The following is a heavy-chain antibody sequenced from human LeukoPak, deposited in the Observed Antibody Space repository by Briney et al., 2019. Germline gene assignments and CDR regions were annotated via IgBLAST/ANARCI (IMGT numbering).Heavy chain of an antibody. CDR3: ARGSSLRTIFGVVTLTCFDY. D-gene: IGHD3-3*01. V-gene: IGHV4-34*01. Sequence: SETLSLTCAVYGGSFSGYYWSWIRQPPGKGLEWIGEINHSGSTNYNPSLKSRVTISVDTSKNQFSLKLSSVTAADTAVYYCARGSSLRTIFGVVTLTCFDYWGQGTLVTVSS. CDR2: INHSGST. CDR1: GGSFSGYY. J-gene: IGHJ4*02.